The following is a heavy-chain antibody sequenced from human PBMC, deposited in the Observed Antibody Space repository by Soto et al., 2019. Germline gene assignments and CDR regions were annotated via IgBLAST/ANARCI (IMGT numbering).Heavy chain of an antibody. J-gene: IGHJ4*02. CDR1: GGSISSSSYY. V-gene: IGHV4-39*01. CDR3: ARHYYYDSSGYYPTNTQLPLDY. CDR2: IYYSGST. D-gene: IGHD3-22*01. Sequence: SETLSLSCTVSGGSISSSSYYWGWIRQPQGKVLEWIGSIYYSGSTYYNPSLKSRVTISVDTSKNQFSLKLSSVTAADTAVYYCARHYYYDSSGYYPTNTQLPLDYWGQGTLVT.